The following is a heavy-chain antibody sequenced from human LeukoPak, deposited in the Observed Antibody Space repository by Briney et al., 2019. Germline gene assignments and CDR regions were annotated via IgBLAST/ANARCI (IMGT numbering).Heavy chain of an antibody. J-gene: IGHJ5*02. CDR1: GGSISSYH. Sequence: PSETLSLTCTVSGGSISSYHWSWIRQPPGKGLECIGYIYYSGSTHYNPSLKSRVTISVDTSKNQFSLKLSSVTAADTAVYYCARDAPIDYGGNSNWFDPWGQGTLVTVSS. V-gene: IGHV4-59*12. CDR2: IYYSGST. D-gene: IGHD4-23*01. CDR3: ARDAPIDYGGNSNWFDP.